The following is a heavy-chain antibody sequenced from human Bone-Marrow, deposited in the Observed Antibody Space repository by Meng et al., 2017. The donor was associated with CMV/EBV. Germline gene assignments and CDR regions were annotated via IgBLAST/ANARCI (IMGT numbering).Heavy chain of an antibody. J-gene: IGHJ6*02. CDR2: IHPGDSDT. Sequence: GESLKISCEGSGYSFTNYWIAWVRQMPGKGLEWMGIIHPGDSDTRYSPSFQGQVTISADKSISTAYLQWSSLKASDTAMYYCARLIAIFGVVGGGMDVWGQGTTVTVSS. D-gene: IGHD3-3*01. CDR3: ARLIAIFGVVGGGMDV. CDR1: GYSFTNYW. V-gene: IGHV5-51*01.